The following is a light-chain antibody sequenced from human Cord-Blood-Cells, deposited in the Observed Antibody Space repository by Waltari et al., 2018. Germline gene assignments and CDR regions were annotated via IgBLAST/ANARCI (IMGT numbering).Light chain of an antibody. CDR2: EVS. CDR1: SSDVGGYKY. J-gene: IGLJ2*01. CDR3: SSYAGSNNYVV. Sequence: QSALTQPPSATGSPGQSVTLSCTGTSSDVGGYKYVSWYQQHPGKAPKLMIYEVSKRPSGVPDRFSGSKSGNTASLTVSGLQAEDEADYYCSSYAGSNNYVVFGGGTKLTVL. V-gene: IGLV2-8*01.